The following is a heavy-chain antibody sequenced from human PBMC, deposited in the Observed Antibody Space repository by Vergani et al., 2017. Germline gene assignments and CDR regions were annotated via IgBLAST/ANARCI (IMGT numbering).Heavy chain of an antibody. Sequence: QVQLVESGGGVVQPGRSLRLSCAASGFTFSNYGMHWVRQAPGKGLEWVAVIWYDGSNKYYADSVKGRFTISRDNSKNTLYLQMNSLRAEDTAVYYCVRDDSSSWYYFDYWGQGTLVTVSS. J-gene: IGHJ4*02. CDR2: IWYDGSNK. CDR1: GFTFSNYG. D-gene: IGHD6-13*01. CDR3: VRDDSSSWYYFDY. V-gene: IGHV3-33*01.